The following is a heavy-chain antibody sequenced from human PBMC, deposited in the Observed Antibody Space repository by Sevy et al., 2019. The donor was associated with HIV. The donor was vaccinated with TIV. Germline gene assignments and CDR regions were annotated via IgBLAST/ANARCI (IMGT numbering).Heavy chain of an antibody. Sequence: GGSLRLSCAASGFNFSSYGMHWVRQAPGKGLEWVAVISYDGSSKYYAESVEGRFTITRDNSKNTLYLQISSLRAEDTAVYYCAKESGSYYDFWSGHDAFDIWGQGTMVTVSS. CDR1: GFNFSSYG. CDR3: AKESGSYYDFWSGHDAFDI. CDR2: ISYDGSSK. D-gene: IGHD3-3*01. J-gene: IGHJ3*02. V-gene: IGHV3-30*18.